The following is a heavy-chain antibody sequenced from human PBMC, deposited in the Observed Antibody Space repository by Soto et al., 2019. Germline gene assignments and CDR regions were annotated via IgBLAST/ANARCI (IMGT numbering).Heavy chain of an antibody. CDR2: IRNRANSYTT. Sequence: EVQLVESGGGLVQPGGSLKLSCAASGFIFSGYYMDWVRQAPGKGLEWVGRIRNRANSYTTEYAASVKGRCTISRDDSKHSLDRSMNSLKTEDTSIYYCTSVVSPLYCSRCSCYNNSYYPHWGKATLVTVSP. D-gene: IGHD2-15*01. V-gene: IGHV3-72*01. CDR3: TSVVSPLYCSRCSCYNNSYYPH. J-gene: IGHJ1*01. CDR1: GFIFSGYY.